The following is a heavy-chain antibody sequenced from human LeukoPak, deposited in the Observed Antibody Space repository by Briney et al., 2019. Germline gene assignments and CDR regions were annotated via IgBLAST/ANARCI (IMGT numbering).Heavy chain of an antibody. CDR2: ISSSSPYI. V-gene: IGHV3-21*01. D-gene: IGHD2-15*01. J-gene: IGHJ4*02. CDR1: GFTFSNYS. CDR3: ASRYCSGGSCYSGDY. Sequence: GGSLRLSCAASGFTFSNYSMNWVRQAPGKGLEWVSSISSSSPYIYYADSVKGRFTISRDNAKNSLYLQMNSLRAEDTAVYYCASRYCSGGSCYSGDYWGQGTLVTVSS.